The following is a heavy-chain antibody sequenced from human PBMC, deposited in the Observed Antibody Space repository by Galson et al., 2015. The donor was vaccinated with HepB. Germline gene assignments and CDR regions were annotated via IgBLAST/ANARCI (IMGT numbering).Heavy chain of an antibody. Sequence: SLRLSCAASGFTFSSDWMSWVRHAPGKGLEWVAVIAYDGSNQYYADSVKGRFTVSKDNSKNTLSLQMNSLRVEDTAVYYCVRAGMAAVPDYWGQGTRVIVSS. D-gene: IGHD6-13*01. J-gene: IGHJ4*02. CDR1: GFTFSSDW. CDR2: IAYDGSNQ. V-gene: IGHV3-33*08. CDR3: VRAGMAAVPDY.